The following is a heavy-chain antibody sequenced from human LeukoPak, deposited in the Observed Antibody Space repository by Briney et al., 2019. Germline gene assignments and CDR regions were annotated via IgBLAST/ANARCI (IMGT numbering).Heavy chain of an antibody. D-gene: IGHD3-9*01. CDR1: GFTFSSYS. CDR3: ARDPTYYDILTGYDHYYYYGMDV. V-gene: IGHV3-21*01. J-gene: IGHJ6*02. CDR2: ISSSSSYI. Sequence: PGGALRLSCAASGFTFSSYSMNWVRQAPGKGLEWVSSISSSSSYIYYADSVKGRFTISRDNAKNSLYLQMNSLRAEDTAVHYCARDPTYYDILTGYDHYYYYGMDVWGQGTTVTVSS.